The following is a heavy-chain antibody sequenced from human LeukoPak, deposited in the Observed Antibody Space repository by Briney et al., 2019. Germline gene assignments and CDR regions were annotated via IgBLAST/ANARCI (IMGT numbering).Heavy chain of an antibody. CDR3: AREDVLRFSEWPETENNWFDP. Sequence: ASVKVSCKASGYTFTGYYMHWVRQAPGQGLEWMGWINPNSGGTNYAQKFQGRVTMTRDTSISTAYMELSRLRSDDTAVYYCAREDVLRFSEWPETENNWFDPWGQGTLVTVSS. D-gene: IGHD3-3*01. CDR2: INPNSGGT. CDR1: GYTFTGYY. V-gene: IGHV1-2*02. J-gene: IGHJ5*02.